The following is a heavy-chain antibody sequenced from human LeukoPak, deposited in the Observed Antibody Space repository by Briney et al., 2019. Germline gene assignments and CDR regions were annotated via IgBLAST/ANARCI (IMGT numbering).Heavy chain of an antibody. V-gene: IGHV1-69*13. Sequence: SVKVSCKVSGGTFSSYAISWVRQAPGQGLEWMGGIIPIFGTANYAQKFQGRVTITADESTSTAYMELSSLRSEDTAVYYCARGSPTPEDTVVVPAAYDAFDIWGQGTMVTVSS. CDR2: IIPIFGTA. J-gene: IGHJ3*02. CDR3: ARGSPTPEDTVVVPAAYDAFDI. D-gene: IGHD2-2*01. CDR1: GGTFSSYA.